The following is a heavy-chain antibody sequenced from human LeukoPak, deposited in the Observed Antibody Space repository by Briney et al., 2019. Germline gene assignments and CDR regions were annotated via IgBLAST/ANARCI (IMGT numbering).Heavy chain of an antibody. CDR1: GFIVTGNY. J-gene: IGHJ4*02. D-gene: IGHD3-22*01. Sequence: GGSLRLSCAVSGFIVTGNYMTWVRLAPGKGLEWVSTIYSGGTTFYTDSVRGRFTISRDNSKNMLYLQMNSLRVEDTAIYYCAKGHGDSSGYYYFDSWGQGTLVTVSS. CDR3: AKGHGDSSGYYYFDS. CDR2: IYSGGTT. V-gene: IGHV3-53*01.